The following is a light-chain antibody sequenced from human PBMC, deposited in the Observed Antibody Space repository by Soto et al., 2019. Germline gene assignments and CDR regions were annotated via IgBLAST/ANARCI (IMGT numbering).Light chain of an antibody. CDR2: DAY. V-gene: IGKV1-33*01. J-gene: IGKJ3*01. CDR3: QQYENRPYT. CDR1: QDISKF. Sequence: DIQMTQSPSSLSASIGDIVSFTCQASQDISKFLHWYQHKTGQAPSLLIYDAYKSHFGVPSRFSGSGSGTNFTFTISSLQPEDNATYYCQQYENRPYTFGPGTKVDVK.